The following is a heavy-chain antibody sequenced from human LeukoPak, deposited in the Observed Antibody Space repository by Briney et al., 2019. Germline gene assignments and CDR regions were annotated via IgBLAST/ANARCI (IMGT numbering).Heavy chain of an antibody. CDR1: GFTLSSYG. V-gene: IGHV3-33*01. CDR2: IWYDGSNK. CDR3: ARDYDILTGSPLGY. Sequence: PGGSLRLSCAASGFTLSSYGMHWVRQAPGKGLEWVAVIWYDGSNKYYADSVKGRFTISRDNSKNTLYLQMNSPRAEDTAVYYCARDYDILTGSPLGYWGQGTLVTVSS. J-gene: IGHJ4*02. D-gene: IGHD3-9*01.